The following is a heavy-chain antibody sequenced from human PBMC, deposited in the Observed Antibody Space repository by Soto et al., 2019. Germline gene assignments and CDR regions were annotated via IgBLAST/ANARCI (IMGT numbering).Heavy chain of an antibody. CDR3: SRKCYDANTHHFDP. CDR2: INDSGST. Sequence: PSETLSLTCAVYGGSVRGAYWSWIRHPPGKGLEWIGEINDSGSTKYNPSLKSRVTISVDTSKNQFSLSLSSVTAADTAVYFCSRKCYDANTHHFDPSRQGNLDTVSS. V-gene: IGHV4-34*01. J-gene: IGHJ5*02. CDR1: GGSVRGAY. D-gene: IGHD3-16*01.